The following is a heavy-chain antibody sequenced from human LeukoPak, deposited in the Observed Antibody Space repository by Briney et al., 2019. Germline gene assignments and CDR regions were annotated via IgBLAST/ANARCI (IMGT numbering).Heavy chain of an antibody. J-gene: IGHJ5*02. CDR2: IHYSGST. CDR1: GGSISSYY. D-gene: IGHD3-22*01. Sequence: SETLSLTCTVSGGSISSYYWSWIRQPPGKGLEWIGYIHYSGSTNYNPSLKSRVTISVDTSKNQFSLKLSSVTAADTAVYYCARVRAYYYDRRFDPWGQGTLVTVSS. V-gene: IGHV4-59*08. CDR3: ARVRAYYYDRRFDP.